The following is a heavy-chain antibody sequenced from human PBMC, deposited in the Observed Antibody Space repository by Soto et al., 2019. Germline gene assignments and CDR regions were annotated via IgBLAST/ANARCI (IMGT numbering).Heavy chain of an antibody. J-gene: IGHJ4*02. CDR2: TYHRGST. CDR3: ARIGGYHGPLDY. CDR1: GVSISSYF. D-gene: IGHD3-16*02. V-gene: IGHV4-59*01. Sequence: QVQLQESGPGLVKPSETLSLTCSVSGVSISSYFWSWIRQPPGRGLEWIGYTYHRGSTNYSPPLKSGVAISLDTSENQFSLKVSSVTAADTAVYYCARIGGYHGPLDYWGQGTPVTVSS.